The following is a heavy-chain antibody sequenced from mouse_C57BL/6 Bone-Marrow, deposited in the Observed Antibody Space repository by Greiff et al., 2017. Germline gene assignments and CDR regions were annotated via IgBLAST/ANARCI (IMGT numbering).Heavy chain of an antibody. V-gene: IGHV1-82*01. CDR3: ARDLPITTAYAMDY. Sequence: SGPELVKPGASVKISCKASGYAFSSSWMNWVKQRPGKGLEWIGRIYPGDGDTNYNGKFKGKATLTADKSSSTAYMQLSSLTSEDSAVYFGARDLPITTAYAMDYGGQGTSVTVSS. CDR1: GYAFSSSW. CDR2: IYPGDGDT. D-gene: IGHD1-2*01. J-gene: IGHJ4*01.